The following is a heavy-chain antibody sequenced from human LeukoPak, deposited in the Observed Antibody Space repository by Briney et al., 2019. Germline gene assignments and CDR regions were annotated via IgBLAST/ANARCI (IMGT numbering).Heavy chain of an antibody. CDR3: ARRGAAGGLDY. CDR1: GGSITGTSYY. CDR2: IYYSGST. V-gene: IGHV4-39*01. D-gene: IGHD6-13*01. Sequence: SETLSLTCTVSGGSITGTSYYWVWIRQPPGEGLEWIGHIYYSGSTYYNPSLKSRVTMSVDTSKHQFSLKLSSVTAADTAIYYCARRGAAGGLDYWGQGTLVTVSS. J-gene: IGHJ4*02.